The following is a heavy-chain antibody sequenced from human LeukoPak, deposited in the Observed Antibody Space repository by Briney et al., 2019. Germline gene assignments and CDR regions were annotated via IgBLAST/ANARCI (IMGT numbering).Heavy chain of an antibody. D-gene: IGHD1-1*01. Sequence: GGSLILSCAASGFTFSSYAMHWVRQAPGKGLEYVSAISSNGGSTYYANSVKGRFTISRDNSKNTLYLQMGSLRAEDMAVYYCARGGTFDYWGQGTLVTVSS. CDR3: ARGGTFDY. J-gene: IGHJ4*02. CDR1: GFTFSSYA. CDR2: ISSNGGST. V-gene: IGHV3-64*01.